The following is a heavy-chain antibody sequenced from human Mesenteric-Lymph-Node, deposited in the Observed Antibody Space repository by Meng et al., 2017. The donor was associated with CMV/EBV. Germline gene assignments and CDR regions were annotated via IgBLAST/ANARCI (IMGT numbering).Heavy chain of an antibody. CDR1: GFIFDNHD. CDR3: ARRGTTGYYFDY. V-gene: IGHV3-20*01. CDR2: IKWNDGST. Sequence: GESLKISCAASGFIFDNHDMNWVRQAPGKGLEWVSTIKWNDGSTGYADSVKGRFTISRDNAKNSLYLQMNSLRAEDTALYHCARRGTTGYYFDYWGQGALVTVSS. J-gene: IGHJ4*02. D-gene: IGHD3-9*01.